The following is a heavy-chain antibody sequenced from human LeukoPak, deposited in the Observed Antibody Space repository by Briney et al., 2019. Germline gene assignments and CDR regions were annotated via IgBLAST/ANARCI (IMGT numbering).Heavy chain of an antibody. Sequence: PSETLSLTCSVSGXSFSSDTDYWGWIRQPPERGLQWIGTISYSGNTYYNPSLKSRVTISVDTSKNQFSLKLISVTAADTAVYYCARRSGSHGVHYGLDVWGQGTTVTVSS. CDR3: ARRSGSHGVHYGLDV. V-gene: IGHV4-39*01. J-gene: IGHJ6*02. D-gene: IGHD1-26*01. CDR1: GXSFSSDTDY. CDR2: ISYSGNT.